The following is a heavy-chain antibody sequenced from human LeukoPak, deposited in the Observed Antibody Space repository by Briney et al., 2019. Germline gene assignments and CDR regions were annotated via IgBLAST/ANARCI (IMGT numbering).Heavy chain of an antibody. CDR3: AKDTPHYYESSGYYWDY. Sequence: AGGSLRLSCAASGFTFSSYAMSWVHQAPGKGLEWVSAISGSGGSTYYADSVKGQFTISRDNPKSTLYLQMNNLRAEYTAAYYRAKDTPHYYESSGYYWDYWGQRTLVTVPS. D-gene: IGHD3-22*01. J-gene: IGHJ4*02. CDR2: ISGSGGST. V-gene: IGHV3-23*01. CDR1: GFTFSSYA.